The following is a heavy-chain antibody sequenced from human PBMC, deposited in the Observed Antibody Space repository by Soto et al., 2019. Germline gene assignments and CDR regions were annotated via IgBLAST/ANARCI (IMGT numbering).Heavy chain of an antibody. CDR2: IYSGGST. D-gene: IGHD3-22*01. J-gene: IGHJ3*02. V-gene: IGHV3-53*01. CDR3: ARNYDSTAGGAFDI. Sequence: EVQLVESGGGLIQPGGSLRLSCAASGFTVSSNYMSWVRQAPGKGLEWVSVIYSGGSTYYADSVKGRFTISRDNSKNTLYLQMNRLRAEDPAVYYCARNYDSTAGGAFDIWGQGTMVTVSS. CDR1: GFTVSSNY.